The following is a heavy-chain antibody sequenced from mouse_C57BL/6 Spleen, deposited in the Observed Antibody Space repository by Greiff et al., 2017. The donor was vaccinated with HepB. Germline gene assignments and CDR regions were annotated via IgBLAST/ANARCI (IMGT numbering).Heavy chain of an antibody. V-gene: IGHV1-55*01. CDR3: GRGNDGYPDY. Sequence: QVQLQQPGAELVKPGASVKMSCKASGYTFTSYWITWVKQRPGQGLEWIGDIYPGSGSTNYNEKFKGKAILTVDTSSSTAYRHLSSLTSEYSAVYYCGRGNDGYPDYWGQGTPLTVSS. CDR1: GYTFTSYW. D-gene: IGHD2-3*01. CDR2: IYPGSGST. J-gene: IGHJ2*01.